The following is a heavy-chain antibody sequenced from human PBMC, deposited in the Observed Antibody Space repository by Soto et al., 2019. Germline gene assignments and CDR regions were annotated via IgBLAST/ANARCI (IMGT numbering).Heavy chain of an antibody. J-gene: IGHJ4*02. CDR3: VRDRGSMTTVDTMRGY. CDR1: GFAFSDYG. Sequence: EVQLVESGGGLVQPGGSLRLSCAASGFAFSDYGMMWVHQAPGKGLECISFICGSTIYYADSVKGRFTISRDNAKNSLYLQMNNLRAEDTAVYYCVRDRGSMTTVDTMRGYWGQGILVTVSS. V-gene: IGHV3-48*01. CDR2: ICGSTI. D-gene: IGHD4-17*01.